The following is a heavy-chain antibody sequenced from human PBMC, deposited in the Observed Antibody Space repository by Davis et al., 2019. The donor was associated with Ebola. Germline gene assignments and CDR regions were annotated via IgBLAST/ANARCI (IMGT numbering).Heavy chain of an antibody. D-gene: IGHD6-19*01. CDR1: GYSFTSYW. CDR2: IFPDDSDT. CDR3: ARPAVAGTEVAWFDS. V-gene: IGHV5-51*01. J-gene: IGHJ5*01. Sequence: GESLKISCRGSGYSFTSYWIGWVRQMPGKGLEWVGIIFPDDSDTRYSPSFQGQVTISADKSISTAYLQWGSLKASDTAIYYCARPAVAGTEVAWFDSWGQGTLVTVSS.